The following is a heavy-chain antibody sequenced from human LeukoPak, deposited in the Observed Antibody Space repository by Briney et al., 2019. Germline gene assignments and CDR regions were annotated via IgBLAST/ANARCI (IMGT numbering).Heavy chain of an antibody. V-gene: IGHV3-33*08. CDR2: IWYDGSNK. CDR3: ARVGIAEAGTDY. CDR1: GFTFSSYG. Sequence: GGSLRLSCAASGFTFSSYGMHWVRQAPGKGLEWVAVIWYDGSNKYYADSVKGRFTISRDNSKNTLYLQMNSLRAEDTAVYYCARVGIAEAGTDYWGQGTLVTVSS. D-gene: IGHD6-19*01. J-gene: IGHJ4*02.